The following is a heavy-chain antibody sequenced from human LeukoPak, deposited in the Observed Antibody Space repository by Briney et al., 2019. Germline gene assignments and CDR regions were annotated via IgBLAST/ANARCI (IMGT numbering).Heavy chain of an antibody. Sequence: GGSLRLSCAASGFTFSSYSMNWVRQAPGKGLEWVSYISSSSSYIYYADSVKGRFTISRDNAKNSLYLQMNSLRAEDTAVYYCARDDEYCSGGSCYSLAYFDYWGQGTLVTVSS. V-gene: IGHV3-21*05. J-gene: IGHJ4*02. D-gene: IGHD2-15*01. CDR2: ISSSSSYI. CDR1: GFTFSSYS. CDR3: ARDDEYCSGGSCYSLAYFDY.